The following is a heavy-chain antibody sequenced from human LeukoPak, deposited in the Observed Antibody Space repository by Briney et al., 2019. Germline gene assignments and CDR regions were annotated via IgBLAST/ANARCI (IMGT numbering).Heavy chain of an antibody. J-gene: IGHJ4*02. V-gene: IGHV4-59*01. Sequence: SETQSLTCTVSGGSISSYYWSWIRQPPGKGLEWIGYIYYSGSTNYNPSLKSRVTISVDTSKNQFSLKLSSVTAADTAVYYCARGKWHYYFDYWGQGTLVTVSS. D-gene: IGHD5-12*01. CDR2: IYYSGST. CDR1: GGSISSYY. CDR3: ARGKWHYYFDY.